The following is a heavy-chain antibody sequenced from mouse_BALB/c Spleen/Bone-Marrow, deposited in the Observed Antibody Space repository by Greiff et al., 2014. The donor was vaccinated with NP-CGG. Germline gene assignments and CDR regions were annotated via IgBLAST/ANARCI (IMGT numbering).Heavy chain of an antibody. J-gene: IGHJ3*01. CDR1: GFNIKDTY. Sequence: VHLQQSGAELVKPGASVKLSCTASGFNIKDTYMHWVKQRPEQGLEWIGRIDPANGNTKYDPKFQGKATITADTSSNTAYLQLSSLTSEDTAVYYCAFYYYGSSLFAYWGQGTLVTVSA. CDR2: IDPANGNT. D-gene: IGHD1-1*01. V-gene: IGHV14-3*02. CDR3: AFYYYGSSLFAY.